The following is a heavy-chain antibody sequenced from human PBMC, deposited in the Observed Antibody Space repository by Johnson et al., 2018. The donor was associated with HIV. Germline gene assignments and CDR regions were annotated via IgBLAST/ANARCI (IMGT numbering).Heavy chain of an antibody. J-gene: IGHJ3*02. CDR2: SKNKPNSYTT. D-gene: IGHD2-21*01. V-gene: IGHV3-72*01. Sequence: VQLVESGGGLVQPGGSLRLSCAASGFTFSDHYMDWVRQAPGKGLEWVGRSKNKPNSYTTEYAASVKGRFTISRDDSKNSLYLQMNSLKIEDTAVYYCASDGYSGGFDIWGQGTMVTVSP. CDR3: ASDGYSGGFDI. CDR1: GFTFSDHY.